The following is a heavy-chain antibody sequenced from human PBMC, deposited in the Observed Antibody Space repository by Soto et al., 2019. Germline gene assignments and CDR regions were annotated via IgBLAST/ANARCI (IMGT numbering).Heavy chain of an antibody. CDR2: IYYSGGT. CDR1: GGSLSGYY. V-gene: IGHV4-59*01. Sequence: PSETLSLTCTVTGGSLSGYYWMLIRQPPGKGLEWMGYIYYSGGTNYNPSLQSRVTMSVDTSKNQFSLKLSSVTAADTAVYYCARESPGAGHFDYWGQGTLVTVSS. J-gene: IGHJ4*02. CDR3: ARESPGAGHFDY. D-gene: IGHD1-26*01.